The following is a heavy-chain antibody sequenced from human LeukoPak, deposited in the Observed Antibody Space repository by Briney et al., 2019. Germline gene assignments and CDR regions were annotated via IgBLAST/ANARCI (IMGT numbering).Heavy chain of an antibody. CDR3: ARDRSSGYSHQIDY. CDR2: INPNRGGK. Sequence: ASVKVTCKASGYTFTGYYMHWVGQAPGQGLAWMGWINPNRGGKKYAKNCQGRVTMTRDTSISTAYMELSRPGCGDTAVYYRARDRSSGYSHQIDYWGQGTLVTVSS. V-gene: IGHV1-2*02. D-gene: IGHD3-22*01. J-gene: IGHJ4*02. CDR1: GYTFTGYY.